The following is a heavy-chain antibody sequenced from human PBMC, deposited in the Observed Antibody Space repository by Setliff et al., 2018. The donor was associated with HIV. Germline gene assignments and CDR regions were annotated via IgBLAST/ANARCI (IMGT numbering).Heavy chain of an antibody. J-gene: IGHJ4*02. CDR2: INAGNGNT. V-gene: IGHV1-3*01. CDR1: GYTFTSYA. Sequence: ASVKVSCKASGYTFTSYAMHWVRQAPGQRLEWMGWINAGNGNTKYSQKFQGRVTITRDTSASTAYMELSSLRSEDTAVYYCARDLGYSGYDYPGYYFDYWGQGTLVTVSS. CDR3: ARDLGYSGYDYPGYYFDY. D-gene: IGHD5-12*01.